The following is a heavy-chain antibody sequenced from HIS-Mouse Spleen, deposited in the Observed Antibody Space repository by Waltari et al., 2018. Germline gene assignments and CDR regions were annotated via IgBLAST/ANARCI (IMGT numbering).Heavy chain of an antibody. J-gene: IGHJ2*01. D-gene: IGHD6-13*01. CDR3: AREIPYSSSWYDWYFDL. Sequence: EVQLLESGGVLVQPGGSVRRACAASGFTFSGFAMGWVRQAPGKGLEWVSAISGSGGSTYYADSVKGRFTISRDNSKNTLYLQMNSLRAEDTAVYYCAREIPYSSSWYDWYFDLWGRGTLVTVSS. CDR2: ISGSGGST. V-gene: IGHV3-23*01. CDR1: GFTFSGFA.